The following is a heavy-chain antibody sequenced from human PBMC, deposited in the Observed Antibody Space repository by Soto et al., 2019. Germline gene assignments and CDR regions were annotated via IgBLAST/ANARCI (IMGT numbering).Heavy chain of an antibody. Sequence: PSETLSLTCAGYGGSFSGYYWSWIRQPPGKGLEWIGEINHSGSTNYNPSLKSRVTISVDTSKNQFSLKLSSVTAADTAVYYCARLSVLNCSGGSCYSMGPYFDYWGQGTLVTVSS. CDR1: GGSFSGYY. V-gene: IGHV4-34*01. CDR3: ARLSVLNCSGGSCYSMGPYFDY. J-gene: IGHJ4*02. D-gene: IGHD2-15*01. CDR2: INHSGST.